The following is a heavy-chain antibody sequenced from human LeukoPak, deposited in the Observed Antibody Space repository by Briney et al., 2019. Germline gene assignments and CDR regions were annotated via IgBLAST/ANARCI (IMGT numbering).Heavy chain of an antibody. CDR2: IYHTGRT. CDR3: ARDKGLPQAFDI. Sequence: SQTLSLTCAVSGGSIIVAAYSWSWIRQPPGKGLEWIGYIYHTGRTSYNPSLKSRVTISVDRSKNQFSLKLNSVTAADTAVYYCARDKGLPQAFDIWGQGTMVTVSS. D-gene: IGHD5/OR15-5a*01. CDR1: GGSIIVAAYS. J-gene: IGHJ3*02. V-gene: IGHV4-30-2*01.